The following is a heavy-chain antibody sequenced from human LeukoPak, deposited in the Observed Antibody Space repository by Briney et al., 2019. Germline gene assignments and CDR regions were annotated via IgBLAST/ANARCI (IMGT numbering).Heavy chain of an antibody. Sequence: PSETLSLTCTVSGGSMSSFYWSWIRQPPVKGLEWIGYVYYSGSTNYNPSLKSRVTISVDTSKNQFSLKLKSVTAADTAVYYCARFSYGSGSYYMFGHDYWGQGTLVTVSS. V-gene: IGHV4-59*01. CDR3: ARFSYGSGSYYMFGHDY. J-gene: IGHJ4*02. D-gene: IGHD3-10*01. CDR2: VYYSGST. CDR1: GGSMSSFY.